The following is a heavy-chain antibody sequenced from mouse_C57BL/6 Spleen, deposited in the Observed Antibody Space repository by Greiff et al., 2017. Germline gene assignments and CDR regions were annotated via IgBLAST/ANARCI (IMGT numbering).Heavy chain of an antibody. CDR1: GFTFSDYY. Sequence: EVQVVESEGGLVQPGSSMKLSCTASGFTFSDYYMAWVRQVPEKGLEWVANINYDGSSTYYLDSLKSRFIISRDNAKNILYLQMSSLKSEDTATYYCARAVTWYFDVWGTGTTVTVSS. J-gene: IGHJ1*03. V-gene: IGHV5-16*01. D-gene: IGHD2-3*01. CDR2: INYDGSST. CDR3: ARAVTWYFDV.